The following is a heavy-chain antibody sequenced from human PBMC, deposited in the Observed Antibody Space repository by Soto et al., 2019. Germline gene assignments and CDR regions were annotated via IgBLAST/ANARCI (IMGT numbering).Heavy chain of an antibody. D-gene: IGHD2-2*02. CDR2: ISYDGSNK. Sequence: GGSLRLSCAASGFTFSSYAMHWVRQAPGKGLEWVAVISYDGSNKYYADSVKGRFTISRDNSKNTLYLQMNILRAEDTAVYYCARDLLGGYCSSTSCYTGWFDPWGQGTLVTVSS. CDR1: GFTFSSYA. V-gene: IGHV3-30-3*01. J-gene: IGHJ5*02. CDR3: ARDLLGGYCSSTSCYTGWFDP.